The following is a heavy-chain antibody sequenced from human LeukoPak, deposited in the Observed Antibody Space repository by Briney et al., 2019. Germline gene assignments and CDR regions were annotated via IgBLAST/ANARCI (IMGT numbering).Heavy chain of an antibody. Sequence: ASVKVSCKASGYSFTDYYMHWVRQAPGQGLEWMGWISPRSGDTSYAQKFQGRVTMTRDTSINTVYMDLSGLTSDDTAVFYCARGREIHGGSDTKLDDYWGQGTLVTVSS. J-gene: IGHJ4*02. CDR3: ARGREIHGGSDTKLDDY. D-gene: IGHD3-10*01. CDR2: ISPRSGDT. V-gene: IGHV1-2*02. CDR1: GYSFTDYY.